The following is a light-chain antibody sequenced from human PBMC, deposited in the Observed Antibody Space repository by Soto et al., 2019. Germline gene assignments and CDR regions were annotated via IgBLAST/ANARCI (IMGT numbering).Light chain of an antibody. CDR3: QQYGTSPWT. CDR1: QSVNSDY. J-gene: IGKJ1*01. CDR2: IAS. Sequence: EIVLTQSPGTLSLFPGERATLSCRATQSVNSDYLAWYQQKPGQAPRLLIYIASRRATGIPDRFSGGGSGTDFTLTINRLEPEDFAVYYCQQYGTSPWTFGQGTKGEIK. V-gene: IGKV3-20*01.